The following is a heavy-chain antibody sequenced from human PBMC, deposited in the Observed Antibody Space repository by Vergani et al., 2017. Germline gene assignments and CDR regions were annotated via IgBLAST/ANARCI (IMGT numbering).Heavy chain of an antibody. V-gene: IGHV1-2*02. CDR1: GYTFTGYY. D-gene: IGHD4-17*01. CDR3: ARWLRFDYGDKQYYYYYGMDV. CDR2: INPNSGGT. J-gene: IGHJ6*02. Sequence: QVQLVQSGAEVKKPGASVKVSCKASGYTFTGYYMHWVRQAPGQGLEWMGWINPNSGGTNYAQKFQGRVTMTRDTSISTAYMELSRLRSDDTAVYYCARWLRFDYGDKQYYYYYGMDVWGQGTTVTVSS.